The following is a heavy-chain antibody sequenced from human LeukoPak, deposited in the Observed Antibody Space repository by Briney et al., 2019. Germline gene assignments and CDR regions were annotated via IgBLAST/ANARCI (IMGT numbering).Heavy chain of an antibody. D-gene: IGHD4-11*01. CDR1: GFTFNSYG. CDR2: ITGSGGNT. J-gene: IGHJ4*02. Sequence: GGSLRLSCAVSGFTFNSYGMHWVRQAPGKGLEWVSGITGSGGNTYYADSVKGRFTISRDNSKNTLYLQMNSLRAEDTAVYYCAINRNYLFDSWGQGTLVTVSS. CDR3: AINRNYLFDS. V-gene: IGHV3-23*01.